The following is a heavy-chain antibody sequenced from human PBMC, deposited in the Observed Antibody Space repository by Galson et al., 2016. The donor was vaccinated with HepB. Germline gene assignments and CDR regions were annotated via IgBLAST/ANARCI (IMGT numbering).Heavy chain of an antibody. J-gene: IGHJ5*02. CDR2: IYYSGST. CDR3: ASNHCSITSCPGSYNWFDP. Sequence: ISSGDYYWSWIRQPPGKGLEWIGYIYYSGSTYYNPSLKSRVTIAVDTSKKQFSLKLSSVTAADTAVYYCASNHCSITSCPGSYNWFDPWGQGTLVTVSS. D-gene: IGHD2-2*01. CDR1: ISSGDYY. V-gene: IGHV4-30-4*01.